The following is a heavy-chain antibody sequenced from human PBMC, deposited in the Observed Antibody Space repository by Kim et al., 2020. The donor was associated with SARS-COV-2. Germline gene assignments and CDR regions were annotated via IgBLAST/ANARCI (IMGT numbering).Heavy chain of an antibody. CDR2: TI. Sequence: TIYYADSVKGRFTISRENGKNSLYLQMNSLRDEDTAVYYCARDNWNYASDYWGQGTLVSVSP. V-gene: IGHV3-48*02. CDR3: ARDNWNYASDY. D-gene: IGHD1-7*01. J-gene: IGHJ4*02.